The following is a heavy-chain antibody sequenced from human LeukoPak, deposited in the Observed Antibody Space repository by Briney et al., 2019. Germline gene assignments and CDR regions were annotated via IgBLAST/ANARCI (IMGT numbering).Heavy chain of an antibody. CDR2: INPKNGGT. Sequence: GASVKVSCKTSGYNFIDLYIHWVRQAPGQGLEWMGWINPKNGGTKYGQKFQGRVTMTTDTSNRTAYMDVNSLTSDASDVKSWAWEPYQSGKTGYYWVDGFDIWGQGTTVVVSS. J-gene: IGHJ3*02. CDR3: AWEPYQSGKTGYYWVDGFDI. CDR1: GYNFIDLY. V-gene: IGHV1-2*02. D-gene: IGHD3-9*01.